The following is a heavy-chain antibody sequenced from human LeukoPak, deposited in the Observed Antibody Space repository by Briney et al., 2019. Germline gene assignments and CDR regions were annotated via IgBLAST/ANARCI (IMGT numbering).Heavy chain of an antibody. J-gene: IGHJ3*01. Sequence: PSETLSLTCAVYGGSFSGYYWSWIRQPPGKGLEWIGEINHSGSTNYNPSLKSRVTMSLDTSKNQFSLRLTSVTAADTAVYYCAREYSSSCGKNAFDVWGQGTMVTVSS. CDR2: INHSGST. CDR1: GGSFSGYY. V-gene: IGHV4-34*01. CDR3: AREYSSSCGKNAFDV. D-gene: IGHD6-6*01.